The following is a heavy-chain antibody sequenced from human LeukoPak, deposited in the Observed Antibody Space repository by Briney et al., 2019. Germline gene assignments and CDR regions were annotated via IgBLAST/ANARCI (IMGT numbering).Heavy chain of an antibody. CDR2: IIPLFGTA. CDR3: AGMPRLGDAKFFDY. Sequence: ASVKVSCKASGGTFNSHAITWVPQAPGQGLEGMGGIIPLFGTANYAQKFQGRVTIPADEYTNTAYMELSSLRSDDTAVYFCAGMPRLGDAKFFDYWGQGTLVTVSS. D-gene: IGHD2-21*02. CDR1: GGTFNSHA. V-gene: IGHV1-69*13. J-gene: IGHJ4*02.